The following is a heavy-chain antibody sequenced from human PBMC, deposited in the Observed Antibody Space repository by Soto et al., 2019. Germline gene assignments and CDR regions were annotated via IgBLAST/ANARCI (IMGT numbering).Heavy chain of an antibody. J-gene: IGHJ6*02. V-gene: IGHV3-30*03. Sequence: QVQLVESGGGVVQPGRSLRLSCAASGFTFSSYGMHWVRQAPGKGLEWVAVISYDGSNKYYADSVKGRFTISRDNSKNTLYLQMNSLRAEDTAVYYCGSVAGTNGMDVWGQGTTVTVSS. CDR2: ISYDGSNK. CDR1: GFTFSSYG. D-gene: IGHD6-19*01. CDR3: GSVAGTNGMDV.